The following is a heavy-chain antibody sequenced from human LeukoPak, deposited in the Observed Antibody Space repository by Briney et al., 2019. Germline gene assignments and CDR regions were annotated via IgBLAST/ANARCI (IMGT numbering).Heavy chain of an antibody. Sequence: PSETLSLTCTVSGGSISSGSYYWSWIRQPAGKGLEWIGRIYTSGCTNYNPSLKSRVTISVDTSKNQFSLKLSSVTAADTAVYYCARSRRGYYYYMDVWGKGTTVTVSS. J-gene: IGHJ6*03. D-gene: IGHD3-10*01. CDR3: ARSRRGYYYYMDV. CDR2: IYTSGCT. V-gene: IGHV4-61*02. CDR1: GGSISSGSYY.